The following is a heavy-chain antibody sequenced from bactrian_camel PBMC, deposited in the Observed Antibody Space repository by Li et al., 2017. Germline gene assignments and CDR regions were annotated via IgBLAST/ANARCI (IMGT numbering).Heavy chain of an antibody. V-gene: IGHV3S40*01. J-gene: IGHJ4*01. Sequence: VQLVESGGGLVQPGGSLRLSCAASGFTFGTFTMNWVRQAPGKGLEWVSTFRSGDSGTTYAPFVKGRFTISRDNAKNTVYLQMNSLKSEDTALYYCASRSDDAYKYWGQGTQVTVS. D-gene: IGHD1*01. CDR1: GFTFGTFT. CDR2: FRSGDSGT. CDR3: ASRSDDAYKY.